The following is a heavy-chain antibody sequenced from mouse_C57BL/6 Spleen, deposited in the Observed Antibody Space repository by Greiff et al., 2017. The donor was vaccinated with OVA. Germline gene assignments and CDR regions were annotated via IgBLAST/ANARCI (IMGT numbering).Heavy chain of an antibody. CDR3: ARGGPLSLYAMDY. V-gene: IGHV5-16*01. D-gene: IGHD6-1*01. CDR1: GFTFSDYY. J-gene: IGHJ4*01. Sequence: EVKLVESEGGLVQPGSSMKLSCTASGFTFSDYYMAWVRQVPEKGLEWVANINYDGSSTYYLDSLKSRFIISRDNAKNILYLQMSSLKSEDTATYYCARGGPLSLYAMDYWGQGTSVTVSS. CDR2: INYDGSST.